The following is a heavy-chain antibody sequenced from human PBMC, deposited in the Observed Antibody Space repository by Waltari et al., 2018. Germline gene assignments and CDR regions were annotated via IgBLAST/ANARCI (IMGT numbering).Heavy chain of an antibody. CDR2: IYTSGST. D-gene: IGHD6-13*01. CDR3: ARSTPGIAAAGRFDY. Sequence: QVQLQESGPGLVKPSETLSLTCTVSGGSISSYYWSWIRQPAGKGLEWIGRIYTSGSTNYNPSLKGRVTMSVDTSKNQFSLKLSSVTDADTAVYYCARSTPGIAAAGRFDYWGQGTLVTVSS. J-gene: IGHJ4*02. CDR1: GGSISSYY. V-gene: IGHV4-4*07.